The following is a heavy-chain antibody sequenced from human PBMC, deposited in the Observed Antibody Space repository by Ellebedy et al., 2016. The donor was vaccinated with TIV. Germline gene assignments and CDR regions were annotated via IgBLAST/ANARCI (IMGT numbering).Heavy chain of an antibody. CDR3: ATAGDAQAEYGMDV. D-gene: IGHD3-16*01. CDR2: LNPDSGDT. V-gene: IGHV1-2*02. J-gene: IGHJ6*02. CDR1: GRTFTGYY. Sequence: AASVTVSCKASGRTFTGYYIHWVRQAPGQGLEWMGWLNPDSGDTNYAQKFQGRVTLTRDTSISPAYMGLSRLTSDDTAVFYCATAGDAQAEYGMDVWGQGTTVTVSS.